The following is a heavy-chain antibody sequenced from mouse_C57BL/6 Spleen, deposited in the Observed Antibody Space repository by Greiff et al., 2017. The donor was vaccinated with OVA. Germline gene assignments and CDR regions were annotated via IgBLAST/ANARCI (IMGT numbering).Heavy chain of an antibody. V-gene: IGHV5-4*01. CDR2: LSDGGSYP. J-gene: IGHJ1*03. CDR3: ARDEGNSPRFEV. Sequence: EVKLVESGGGLVKPGGSLKLSCAASGFTFSSYAMSWVRQTPAKMLAWVATLSDGGSYPSYPDHVKCRFTLSRDNAKNNLYLQMSHLKAEDTAMEYCARDEGNSPRFEVWGTGTTVTVSS. D-gene: IGHD2-1*01. CDR1: GFTFSSYA.